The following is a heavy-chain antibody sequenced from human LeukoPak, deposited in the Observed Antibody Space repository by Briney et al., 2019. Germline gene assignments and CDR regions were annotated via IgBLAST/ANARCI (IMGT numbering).Heavy chain of an antibody. V-gene: IGHV3-33*01. D-gene: IGHD2-15*01. CDR3: ARESEGGYDY. CDR1: GFTFFDYG. J-gene: IGHJ4*02. CDR2: IWYDGSHP. Sequence: GRSLRLSCVASGFTFFDYGMHWVRQARGRGLEWVSSIWYDGSHPYYIDSVKGRFTISRDNSKKTLYLQLNSLRVEDTAIYYCARESEGGYDYWGQGTLVTVSS.